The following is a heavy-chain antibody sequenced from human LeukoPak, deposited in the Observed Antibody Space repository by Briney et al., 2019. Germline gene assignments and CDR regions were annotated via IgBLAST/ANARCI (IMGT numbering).Heavy chain of an antibody. D-gene: IGHD3-10*01. V-gene: IGHV3-23*01. CDR1: GFSFSNYD. CDR2: ISDSGGGS. J-gene: IGHJ4*02. CDR3: AKGAGSGSYYFDY. Sequence: PGGSLRLSCGASGFSFSNYDMNWVRQAPGKGLEWVSVISDSGGGSNYADSVKGRFTISRDDSKDTLYLQMNSLRAEDTAVYYCAKGAGSGSYYFDYWGQGTLVTVSS.